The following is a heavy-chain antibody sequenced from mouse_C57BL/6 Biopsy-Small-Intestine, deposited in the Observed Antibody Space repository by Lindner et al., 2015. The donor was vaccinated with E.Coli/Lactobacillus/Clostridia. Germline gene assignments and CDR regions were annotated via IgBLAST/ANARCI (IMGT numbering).Heavy chain of an antibody. V-gene: IGHV1-80*01. CDR1: GFAFSSYW. J-gene: IGHJ2*01. Sequence: VQLQESGAELVKPGASLKISCKASGFAFSSYWMNWVIQRPGEGLEWIGQIYPGDGDTDYNGKFKGKATLTADKSSSTAYMQLSSLTSEDSAVYFCVRGERGDFDYWGQGTTLTVSS. CDR3: VRGERGDFDY. CDR2: IYPGDGDT.